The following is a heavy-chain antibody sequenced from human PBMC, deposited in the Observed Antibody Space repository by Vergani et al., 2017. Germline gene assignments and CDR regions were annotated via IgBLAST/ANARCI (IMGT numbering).Heavy chain of an antibody. CDR3: ARGERRSNDAVDI. J-gene: IGHJ3*02. CDR1: GGTFSSYT. CDR2: IIPILGIA. Sequence: QVQLVQSGAEVKKPGSSVKVSCKASGGTFSSYTISWVRQAPGQGLEWMGRIIPILGIANYAQKFQGRVTITADKSTSTAYMELSSLRSEDTAVYYCARGERRSNDAVDIWGQGTMVTVSS. D-gene: IGHD3-10*01. V-gene: IGHV1-69*02.